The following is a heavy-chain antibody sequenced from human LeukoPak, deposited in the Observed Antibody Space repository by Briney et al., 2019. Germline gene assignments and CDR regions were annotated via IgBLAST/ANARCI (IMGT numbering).Heavy chain of an antibody. J-gene: IGHJ4*02. CDR2: INHSGDT. D-gene: IGHD7-27*01. Sequence: PSETLSLTCAVYGVSLRGYYWGWARHPPGKGLEWIGEINHSGDTNYNPSLKSRVTMSVDTSKSQFSLKLTSVTAADTAMYYCASPTGEATRWGQGTLVTVSS. CDR1: GVSLRGYY. CDR3: ASPTGEATR. V-gene: IGHV4-34*01.